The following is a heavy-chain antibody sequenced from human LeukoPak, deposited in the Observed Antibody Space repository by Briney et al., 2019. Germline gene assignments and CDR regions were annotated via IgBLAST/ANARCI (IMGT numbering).Heavy chain of an antibody. D-gene: IGHD1-1*01. CDR3: AKEGTSYYYYMDV. J-gene: IGHJ6*03. V-gene: IGHV3-30*18. CDR2: ISYDGSNK. Sequence: GGSLRLPCAASGFTFSSYGMHWVRQAPGKGLEWVAVISYDGSNKYYADSVKGRFTISRDNSKNTLYLQMNSLRAEDTAVYYCAKEGTSYYYYMDVWGKGTTVTISS. CDR1: GFTFSSYG.